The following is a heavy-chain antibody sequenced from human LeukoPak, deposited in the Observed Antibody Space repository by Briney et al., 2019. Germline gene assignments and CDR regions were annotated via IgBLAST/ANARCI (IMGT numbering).Heavy chain of an antibody. V-gene: IGHV1-2*06. CDR1: GYTFTGYY. D-gene: IGHD5-18*01. Sequence: ASVKVSCRASGYTFTGYYMHWVRQAPGQGLEWMGRINPNSGGTNYAQKFQGRVTMTRDTSISTAYMELSRLRSDDTAVYYCARGIQLWVPFDYWGQGTLVTVSS. CDR2: INPNSGGT. CDR3: ARGIQLWVPFDY. J-gene: IGHJ4*02.